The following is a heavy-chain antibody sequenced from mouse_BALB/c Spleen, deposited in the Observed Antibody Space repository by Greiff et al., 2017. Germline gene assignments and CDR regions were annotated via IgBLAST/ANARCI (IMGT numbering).Heavy chain of an antibody. J-gene: IGHJ4*01. CDR1: GFTFSSYA. D-gene: IGHD2-3*01. Sequence: EVMLVESGGGLVKPGGSLKLSCAASGFTFSSYAMSWVRQTPEKRLEWVASISSGGSTYYPDSVKGRFTISRDNARNILYLQMSSLRSEDTAMYYCARGVDDGYYVGYAMDYWGQGTSVTVSS. CDR3: ARGVDDGYYVGYAMDY. CDR2: ISSGGST. V-gene: IGHV5-6-5*01.